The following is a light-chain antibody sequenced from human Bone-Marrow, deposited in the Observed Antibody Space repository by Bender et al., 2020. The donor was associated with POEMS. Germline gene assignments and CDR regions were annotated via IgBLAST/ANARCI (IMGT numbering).Light chain of an antibody. CDR1: SSNIGAHA. CDR2: SSH. J-gene: IGLJ2*01. CDR3: SSYAGNNTFV. V-gene: IGLV1-44*01. Sequence: QSVLTQPPSASGTPGQRVTISCSGGSSNIGAHAVNWYQHLPGTAPKLLIYSSHRRPSGVPDRFSGSKSGNTASLTVSGLQAEDEADYYCSSYAGNNTFVFGGGTKLTVL.